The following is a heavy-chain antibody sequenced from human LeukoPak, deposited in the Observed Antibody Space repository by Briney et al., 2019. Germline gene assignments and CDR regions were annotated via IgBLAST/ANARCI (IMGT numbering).Heavy chain of an antibody. CDR1: GFTFSSYA. J-gene: IGHJ2*01. Sequence: TGGSLRLSCAASGFTFSSYAMSWVRQAPGKGLEGVSAISGSGGSTYYADSVKGRFAISRDNSKNTLYLQMNSLRAEDTAVYYCATPLGGSYGYWYFDLWGRGTLVTVSS. CDR2: ISGSGGST. V-gene: IGHV3-23*01. CDR3: ATPLGGSYGYWYFDL. D-gene: IGHD1-26*01.